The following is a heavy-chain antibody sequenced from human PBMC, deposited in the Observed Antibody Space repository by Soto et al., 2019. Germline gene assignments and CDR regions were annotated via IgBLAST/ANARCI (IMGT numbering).Heavy chain of an antibody. CDR2: IYYSGST. Sequence: SETLSLTCTVSGGSISSYYWSWIRQPPGKGLEWIGYIYYSGSTNYNPSLKSRVTISVDTSKNQFSLKLSSVTAADTAVYYCARVGRWYVDTAMATSGDSYYFDYWGQGTLVTVSS. D-gene: IGHD5-18*01. J-gene: IGHJ4*02. CDR3: ARVGRWYVDTAMATSGDSYYFDY. V-gene: IGHV4-59*01. CDR1: GGSISSYY.